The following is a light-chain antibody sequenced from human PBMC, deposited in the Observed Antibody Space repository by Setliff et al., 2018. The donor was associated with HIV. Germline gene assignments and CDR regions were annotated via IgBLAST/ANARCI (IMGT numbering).Light chain of an antibody. CDR1: SGDVGRYDL. J-gene: IGLJ1*01. Sequence: QSALTQPASVSGSPGQSITIPCTGTSGDVGRYDLVSWYQQHPARAPKLIIYQATRRPSGVSNRFSGSKSGNVASLTISGLQVEDEADYYCCSNTGSNTFVFGTGTKVTVL. CDR2: QAT. CDR3: CSNTGSNTFV. V-gene: IGLV2-23*01.